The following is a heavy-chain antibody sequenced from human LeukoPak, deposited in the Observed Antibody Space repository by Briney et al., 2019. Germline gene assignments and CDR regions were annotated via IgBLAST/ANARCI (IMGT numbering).Heavy chain of an antibody. J-gene: IGHJ4*02. V-gene: IGHV1-69*13. CDR3: AREIGDSSGYYGHY. D-gene: IGHD3-22*01. Sequence: SVKVSCKASGYTFTGYYMHWVRQAPGQGLEWMGGIIPIFGTANYAQKFQGRVTITADESTSTAYMELSSLRSEDTAVYYCAREIGDSSGYYGHYWGQGTLVTVSS. CDR1: GYTFTGYY. CDR2: IIPIFGTA.